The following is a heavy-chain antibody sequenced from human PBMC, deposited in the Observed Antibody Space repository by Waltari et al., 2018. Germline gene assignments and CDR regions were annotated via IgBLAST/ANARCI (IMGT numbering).Heavy chain of an antibody. CDR1: GGSISSYY. CDR3: ARGSRYYYDSWDV. J-gene: IGHJ6*02. V-gene: IGHV4-59*01. CDR2: IYYSGST. D-gene: IGHD3-22*01. Sequence: QVQLQESGPGLVKPSETLSLTCTVSGGSISSYYWSWIRQPPGKGLEWIGYIYYSGSTNYNPSLTSRVTISVDTSKNQFSLKLSSVTAADTAVYYCARGSRYYYDSWDVWGQGTTVTVSS.